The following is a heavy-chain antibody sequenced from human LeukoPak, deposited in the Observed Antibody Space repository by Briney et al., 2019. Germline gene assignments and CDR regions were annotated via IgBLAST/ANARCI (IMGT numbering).Heavy chain of an antibody. Sequence: VASVKVSCKASGGTFSSYDINWVRQATGQGLEWMGWMNPNSGNTGYAQKFQGRVTITRNTSISTAYMELSSLRSEDTAVYYCARGGDIVVVPAAYNWFDPWGQGTLVTVSS. J-gene: IGHJ5*02. D-gene: IGHD2-2*01. CDR2: MNPNSGNT. V-gene: IGHV1-8*03. CDR1: GGTFSSYD. CDR3: ARGGDIVVVPAAYNWFDP.